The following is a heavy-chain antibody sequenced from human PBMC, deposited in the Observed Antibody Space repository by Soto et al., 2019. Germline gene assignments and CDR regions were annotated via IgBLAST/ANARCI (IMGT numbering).Heavy chain of an antibody. CDR3: AHRLYSISFNYFDY. D-gene: IGHD6-6*01. J-gene: IGHJ4*02. V-gene: IGHV2-5*01. CDR1: GFSLSTSAGG. Sequence: SGPTVVNPRSPLTLTCTFSGFSLSTSAGGGGWIRQPPGKGLEWLALIYWNDDKRYSPSLKSRLTITKDTSKNHVVLTMTNMDPVDTATYYCAHRLYSISFNYFDYWGQGALVTVSS. CDR2: IYWNDDK.